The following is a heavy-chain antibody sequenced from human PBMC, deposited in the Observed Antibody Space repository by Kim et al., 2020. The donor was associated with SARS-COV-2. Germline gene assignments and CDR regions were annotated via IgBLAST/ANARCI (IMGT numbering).Heavy chain of an antibody. Sequence: ASVKVSCKASGYSFSTYGISWVRQAPGQGLEWMGWISTNNGNTDYSRRLQGRVTLTADTSTSTAYMELRSLRSPDTAVYYCGREPTYYYGMDVWGQGTTVTVSS. V-gene: IGHV1-18*01. J-gene: IGHJ6*02. CDR3: GREPTYYYGMDV. CDR1: GYSFSTYG. CDR2: ISTNNGNT.